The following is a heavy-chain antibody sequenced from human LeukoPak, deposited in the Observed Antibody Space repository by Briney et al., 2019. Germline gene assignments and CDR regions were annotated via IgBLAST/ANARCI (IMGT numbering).Heavy chain of an antibody. V-gene: IGHV1-18*01. D-gene: IGHD4-17*01. CDR1: GYIFTSYG. CDR2: ISAYNGNT. CDR3: TKGPDYGSPGAFDI. Sequence: ASGKVSCKASGYIFTSYGISWVRQAPGQGLEGRGWISAYNGNTNYAQKLPDRVTMTTAPSTSTAYIELRSLRAYDTGVYYWTKGPDYGSPGAFDIWGRGTMVSVS. J-gene: IGHJ3*02.